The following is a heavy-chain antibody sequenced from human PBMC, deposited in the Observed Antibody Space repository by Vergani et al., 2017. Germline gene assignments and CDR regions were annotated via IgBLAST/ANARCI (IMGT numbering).Heavy chain of an antibody. CDR3: AWLMITFGGVIAPNWFDP. J-gene: IGHJ5*02. D-gene: IGHD3-16*02. CDR2: IDPSDSYT. Sequence: EVQLVQSGAEVKKPGESLRISCKGSGYSFTSYWISWVRQMPGKGLEWMGRIDPSDSYTNYSPSFQGHVTISADKSISTAYLQWSSLKASDTAMYYCAWLMITFGGVIAPNWFDPWGQGTLVTVSS. V-gene: IGHV5-10-1*03. CDR1: GYSFTSYW.